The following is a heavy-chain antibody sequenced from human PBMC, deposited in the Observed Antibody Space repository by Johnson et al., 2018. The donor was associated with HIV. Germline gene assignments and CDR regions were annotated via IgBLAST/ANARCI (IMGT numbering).Heavy chain of an antibody. D-gene: IGHD3-16*01. V-gene: IGHV3-9*01. J-gene: IGHJ3*02. Sequence: VQLVESGGGLVQPGGSLRLSCAASGFTFDDYAMHWVRQAPGKGLEWVSGISWNRGSIGYADSVKGRFTISRDNSKNTLYLQMNSLRAEDTAVYYCAKGEWGAGTDAFDIWGQGTMVTVSS. CDR3: AKGEWGAGTDAFDI. CDR1: GFTFDDYA. CDR2: ISWNRGSI.